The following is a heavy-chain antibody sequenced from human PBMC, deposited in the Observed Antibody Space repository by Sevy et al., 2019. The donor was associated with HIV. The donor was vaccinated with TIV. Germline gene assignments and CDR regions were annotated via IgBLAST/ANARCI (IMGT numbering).Heavy chain of an antibody. Sequence: ASVKVSCKTSGYTFSRYDINWVRQASGQGLEWMGWMNPNSGDTGYAQKFQGRVTMTRNTSISTAYMELSSLRSEDTAVYYCARRDGWADGGGLDVWGQGTTVTVSS. D-gene: IGHD6-19*01. J-gene: IGHJ6*02. CDR1: GYTFSRYD. CDR3: ARRDGWADGGGLDV. CDR2: MNPNSGDT. V-gene: IGHV1-8*01.